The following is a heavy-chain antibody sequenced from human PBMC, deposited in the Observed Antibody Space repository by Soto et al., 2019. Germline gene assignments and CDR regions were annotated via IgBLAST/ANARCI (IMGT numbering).Heavy chain of an antibody. D-gene: IGHD3-16*01. CDR2: LDNDGTNT. V-gene: IGHV3-74*01. CDR3: ARDGGTYFDY. J-gene: IGHJ4*02. Sequence: EVQLVESGGGLVQPGGSLRLYCAASGFTFSTYWMHWVRQAPVKGLVWVSRLDNDGTNTRYADAEKGRFTVSRDNGKNTVYLQMDSLRAEDTAVYYCARDGGTYFDYWGQGTLVTVSS. CDR1: GFTFSTYW.